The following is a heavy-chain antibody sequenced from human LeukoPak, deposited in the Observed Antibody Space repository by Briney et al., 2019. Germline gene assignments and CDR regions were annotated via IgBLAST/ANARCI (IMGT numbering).Heavy chain of an antibody. CDR2: INPNSGGT. J-gene: IGHJ6*02. D-gene: IGHD3-22*01. CDR1: GYTFTGYY. Sequence: ASVKVSCKASGYTFTGYYMHWVRQAPGQGLEWMGWINPNSGGTNYAQKFQGRVTMTRDTSISTAYMELSRLRSDDTAVYHCARSQTTYYYDSSALHYYGMDVWGQGTTVTVSS. V-gene: IGHV1-2*02. CDR3: ARSQTTYYYDSSALHYYGMDV.